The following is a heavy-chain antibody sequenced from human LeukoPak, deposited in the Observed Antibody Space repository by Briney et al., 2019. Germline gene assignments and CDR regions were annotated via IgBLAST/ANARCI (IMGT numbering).Heavy chain of an antibody. CDR1: GFTFSSYE. Sequence: GGSLRLSCAAPGFTFSSYEMNWVREAPGRGVESVSYICGSVSTMYYADSVKGRFTISRDNAKNSLYLQMNSRRAEDTAVYYCATSYSSGWYYFDYWGQGTLVTVSS. V-gene: IGHV3-48*03. CDR2: ICGSVSTM. D-gene: IGHD6-19*01. J-gene: IGHJ4*02. CDR3: ATSYSSGWYYFDY.